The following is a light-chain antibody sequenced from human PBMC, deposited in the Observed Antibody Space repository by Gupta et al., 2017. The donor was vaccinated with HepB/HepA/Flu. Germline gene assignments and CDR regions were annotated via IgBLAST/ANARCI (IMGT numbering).Light chain of an antibody. CDR1: QGISSY. V-gene: IGKV1-9*01. CDR3: QQLNSYPPT. CDR2: AAS. J-gene: IGKJ3*01. Sequence: DIQLTQSPSFLSASVGDRVTITCRASQGISSYLAWYQQKPGKAPKLLIYAASTLQSGVPSRFSGSGSGTEFTLTISSLQPEDFATYYCQQLNSYPPTFGPGTKVDI.